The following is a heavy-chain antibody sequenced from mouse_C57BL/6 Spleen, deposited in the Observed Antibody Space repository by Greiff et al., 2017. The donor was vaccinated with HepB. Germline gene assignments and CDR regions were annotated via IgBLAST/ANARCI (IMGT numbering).Heavy chain of an antibody. V-gene: IGHV1-18*01. J-gene: IGHJ4*01. D-gene: IGHD1-1*01. CDR1: GYTFTDYN. CDR2: INPNNGGT. CDR3: ARVGRVVEYAMDY. Sequence: VQLQQPGPELVKPGASVKIPCKASGYTFTDYNMDWVKQSHGKSLEWIGDINPNNGGTIYNQKFKGKATLTVDKSSSTAYMELRSLTSEDTAVYYCARVGRVVEYAMDYWGQGTSVTVSS.